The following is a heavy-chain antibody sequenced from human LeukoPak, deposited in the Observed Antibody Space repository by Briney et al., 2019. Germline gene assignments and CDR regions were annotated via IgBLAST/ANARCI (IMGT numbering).Heavy chain of an antibody. CDR3: AKDSIDVIAVYYFDY. CDR2: ISGSGGGA. V-gene: IGHV3-23*01. J-gene: IGHJ4*02. Sequence: GGSLRLSCAASGFTFNNYVMSWVRQSPGQGLEWVSAISGSGGGAYYANSVKGRFTITRDNSKNTLYLQMNSLRAEDTAVYYCAKDSIDVIAVYYFDYWGQGTLVTVSS. CDR1: GFTFNNYV. D-gene: IGHD2-21*01.